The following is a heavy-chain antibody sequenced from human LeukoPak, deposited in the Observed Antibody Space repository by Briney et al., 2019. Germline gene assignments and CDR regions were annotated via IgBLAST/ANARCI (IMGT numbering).Heavy chain of an antibody. CDR3: ASDQADIVVVPAAIDYYYGMDV. CDR2: ISAYNGNT. V-gene: IGHV1-18*01. CDR1: GYTFTSYG. J-gene: IGHJ6*02. Sequence: ASVKVSCKASGYTFTSYGISWVRQAPGQGLEWMGWISAYNGNTNYAQKLQGRVTMTTDTSTSTAYMELRSLRSDDTAVYYCASDQADIVVVPAAIDYYYGMDVWGQGTTVTVSS. D-gene: IGHD2-2*01.